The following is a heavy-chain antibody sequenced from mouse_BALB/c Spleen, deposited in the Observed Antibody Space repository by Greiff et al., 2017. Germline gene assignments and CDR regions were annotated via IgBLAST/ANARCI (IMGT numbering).Heavy chain of an antibody. CDR2: ILPGSGST. D-gene: IGHD2-4*01. Sequence: QVQLQQSGAELMKPGASVKISCKATGYTFSSYWIEWVKQRPGHGLEWIGEILPGSGSTNYNEKFKGKATFTADTSSNTAYMQLSSLTSEDSAVYYCASFYYDYGYAMDYWGQGTSVTVSS. CDR1: GYTFSSYW. CDR3: ASFYYDYGYAMDY. J-gene: IGHJ4*01. V-gene: IGHV1-9*01.